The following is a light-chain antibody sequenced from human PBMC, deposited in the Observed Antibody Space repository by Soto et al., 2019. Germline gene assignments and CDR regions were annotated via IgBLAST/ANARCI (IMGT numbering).Light chain of an antibody. J-gene: IGKJ5*01. CDR1: ESVSSC. Sequence: VVTKTSAALSVSKEERAPLSCRASESVSSCLAWYQQKPGQAPRLLIYDASNRATGIPARFSGIGSGTDFTLSVCSLDLEDFPLYCCQHRSKLPITFGEGTRLE. V-gene: IGKV3-11*01. CDR2: DAS. CDR3: QHRSKLPIT.